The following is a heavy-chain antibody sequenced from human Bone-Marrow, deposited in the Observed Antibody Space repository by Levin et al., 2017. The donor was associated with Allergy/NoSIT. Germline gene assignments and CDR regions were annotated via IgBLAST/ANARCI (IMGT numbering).Heavy chain of an antibody. CDR3: ADVGHSYGLDV. CDR2: IANKGGNYNT. V-gene: IGHV3-72*01. Sequence: GESLKISCAGSGFTFSDHYIDWVRQAPGKGLEWVGRIANKGGNYNTQYAASMKGRFTISRDDSKNSVYLQMSSLKTEDTAVYYCADVGHSYGLDVWGDGTAVTVSS. CDR1: GFTFSDHY. D-gene: IGHD5-12*01. J-gene: IGHJ6*04.